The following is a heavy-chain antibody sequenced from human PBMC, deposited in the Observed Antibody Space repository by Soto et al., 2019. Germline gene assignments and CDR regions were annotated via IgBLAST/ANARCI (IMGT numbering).Heavy chain of an antibody. J-gene: IGHJ4*02. CDR1: GFTFSSYA. V-gene: IGHV3-23*01. D-gene: IGHD3-22*01. Sequence: GGSLRLSCAASGFTFSSYAMSWVRQAPGTGLEWVSAISGSGGSTYYADSVKGRFTISRDNSKNTLDLQMNSLRAEDTAVYFCARGFYDSRGYSSPFDYWGQGIVVTVSS. CDR2: ISGSGGST. CDR3: ARGFYDSRGYSSPFDY.